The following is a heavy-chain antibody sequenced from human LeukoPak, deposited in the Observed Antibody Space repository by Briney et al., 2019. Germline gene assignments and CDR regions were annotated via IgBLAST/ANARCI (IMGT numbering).Heavy chain of an antibody. CDR2: IREDGGET. D-gene: IGHD5-12*01. CDR1: GFTFSSNW. V-gene: IGHV3-7*01. CDR3: ARGTGGLRPLDC. J-gene: IGHJ4*02. Sequence: PGGSLRLSCVASGFTFSSNWMSWVRLAPGKGLGGVAYIREDGGETYYVDSVKGRFTISRDNAKNSLYLQMNSLRVEDTAVYYCARGTGGLRPLDCWGQGTLVTVSS.